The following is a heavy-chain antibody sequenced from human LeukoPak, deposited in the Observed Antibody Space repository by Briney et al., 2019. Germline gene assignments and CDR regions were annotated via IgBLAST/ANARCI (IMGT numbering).Heavy chain of an antibody. CDR1: GYTFTSYG. CDR2: ISAYNGNT. CDR3: AREGMVEWELEEEARVYYYYGMDV. J-gene: IGHJ6*02. D-gene: IGHD1-26*01. V-gene: IGHV1-18*01. Sequence: ASVKVSCKASGYTFTSYGISWVRQAPGQGLEWMGWISAYNGNTNYAQKLQGRVTMTTDTSTSTAYMELRSLRSDDTAVYYCAREGMVEWELEEEARVYYYYGMDVWGQGTTVTVSS.